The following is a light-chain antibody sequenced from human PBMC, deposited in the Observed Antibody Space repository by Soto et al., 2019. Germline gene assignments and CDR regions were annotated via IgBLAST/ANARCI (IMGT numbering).Light chain of an antibody. CDR1: SSNIGAGYD. CDR2: DNN. J-gene: IGLJ1*01. V-gene: IGLV1-40*01. CDR3: QSYDSSLSGYV. Sequence: QSVLTQPPSLSGAPGQRVTISCTGSSSNIGAGYDVHWYQQLPGTAPKLLIYDNNDRPSGVPDRFSGSKSGTSASLAISGLQAEDEADYYCQSYDSSLSGYVFGAGTKVT.